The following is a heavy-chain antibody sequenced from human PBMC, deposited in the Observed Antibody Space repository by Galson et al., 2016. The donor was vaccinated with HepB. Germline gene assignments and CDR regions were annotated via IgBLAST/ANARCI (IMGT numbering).Heavy chain of an antibody. D-gene: IGHD3-10*01. CDR1: GYNFIRYP. Sequence: SVKVSCKASGYNFIRYPMNWLRQAPGQGLEWMGWINPYTGDPTYAQGFRGRFVFSLDTSANTTYLQITSLKAEDTAVYYCARTGVGESYWYFDLWGRGTLVTVSS. CDR3: ARTGVGESYWYFDL. V-gene: IGHV7-4-1*02. J-gene: IGHJ2*01. CDR2: INPYTGDP.